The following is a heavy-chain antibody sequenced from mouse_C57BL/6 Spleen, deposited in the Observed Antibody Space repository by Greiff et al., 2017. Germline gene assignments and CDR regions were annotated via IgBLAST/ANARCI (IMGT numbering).Heavy chain of an antibody. CDR2: INYDGSST. Sequence: EVKLVESEGGLVQPGSSMKLSCTASGFTFSDYYMAWVRQVPEKGLEWVANINYDGSSTYYLDSLKSRFIISRDNAKNSLYLQMSSLKSEDTATYYCAREGYGSYYAMDYWGQGTAVTVSS. CDR1: GFTFSDYY. J-gene: IGHJ4*01. CDR3: AREGYGSYYAMDY. V-gene: IGHV5-16*01. D-gene: IGHD2-10*02.